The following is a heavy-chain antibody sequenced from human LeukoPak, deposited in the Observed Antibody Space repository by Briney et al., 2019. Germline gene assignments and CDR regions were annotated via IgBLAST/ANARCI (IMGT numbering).Heavy chain of an antibody. CDR1: GYTFTSYY. CDR3: AREGYSYGLDY. J-gene: IGHJ4*02. CDR2: INPSGGST. D-gene: IGHD5-18*01. Sequence: GASVKVSCKASGYTFTSYYMHWVRQAPGQGLEWMGIINPSGGSTSYAQKFQGRVTMTRDTSTSTVYMELSSLRPEDTAVYYCAREGYSYGLDYWGQGTLVTVSS. V-gene: IGHV1-46*01.